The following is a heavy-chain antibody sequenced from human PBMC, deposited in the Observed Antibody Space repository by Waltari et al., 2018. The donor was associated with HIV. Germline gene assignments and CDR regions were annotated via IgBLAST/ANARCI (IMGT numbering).Heavy chain of an antibody. D-gene: IGHD4-17*01. Sequence: QVQLVESGGGVVQPGRSLSLSCAASGLHFRTAGMYWVRQSPGKGLEWLALISYDGNHKYYPDSVKGRFTISRDNSNYTLYLQMINLRVEDTAVYYCARDQNYGGNAFDSWGQGTLVTVSS. CDR2: ISYDGNHK. J-gene: IGHJ4*02. CDR3: ARDQNYGGNAFDS. V-gene: IGHV3-30*03. CDR1: GLHFRTAG.